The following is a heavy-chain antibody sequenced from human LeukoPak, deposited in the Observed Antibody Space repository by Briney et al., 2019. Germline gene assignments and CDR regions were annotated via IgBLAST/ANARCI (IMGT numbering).Heavy chain of an antibody. V-gene: IGHV3-7*03. Sequence: QTGGSLRLSCVASGFPFSSYWMTWVRQAPGKGLEWVANIKQDGSKESYVDSVKGRFTISRDNAKNSLYLQMNSLRAEDTAIYYCTRVGYIDEGIDYWGQGTLVTVSS. CDR1: GFPFSSYW. J-gene: IGHJ4*02. CDR3: TRVGYIDEGIDY. CDR2: IKQDGSKE. D-gene: IGHD5-24*01.